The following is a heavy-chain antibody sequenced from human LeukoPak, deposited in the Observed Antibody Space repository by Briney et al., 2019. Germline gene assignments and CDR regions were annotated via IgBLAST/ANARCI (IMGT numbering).Heavy chain of an antibody. J-gene: IGHJ4*02. Sequence: PGGSLRLSGIVSALSFADYAMHWVLQVPGKGLEWVSGISWNRGDTDYADSVKGRFAISRDNAKNSLYLHMSGLRVEDTALYYCVKGNGHNLVRSLFDSWGQGTLVTVSS. D-gene: IGHD1-1*01. CDR3: VKGNGHNLVRSLFDS. CDR1: ALSFADYA. CDR2: ISWNRGDT. V-gene: IGHV3-9*01.